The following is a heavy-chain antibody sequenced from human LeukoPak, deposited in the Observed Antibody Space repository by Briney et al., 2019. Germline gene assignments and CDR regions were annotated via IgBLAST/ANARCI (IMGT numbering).Heavy chain of an antibody. CDR2: FDPEDGET. CDR3: ATASLRFAAYSSSWYENYYYYMDV. D-gene: IGHD6-13*01. J-gene: IGHJ6*03. Sequence: ASVKVSCKVSGYTLTELSMHWVRQAPGKGLEWMGGFDPEDGETIYAQKFQGRVTMTEDTSTDTAYMELSSLRPEDTAVYYCATASLRFAAYSSSWYENYYYYMDVWGKGTTVTVSS. CDR1: GYTLTELS. V-gene: IGHV1-24*01.